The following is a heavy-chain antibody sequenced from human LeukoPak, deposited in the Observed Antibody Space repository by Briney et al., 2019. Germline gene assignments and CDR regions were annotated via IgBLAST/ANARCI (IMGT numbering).Heavy chain of an antibody. V-gene: IGHV4-30-4*08. J-gene: IGHJ4*02. Sequence: SETLSLTCTVSGGSISSGDYYWSWIRQPPGKGLEWIGYIYYSGSTYYNPSLKSRATISVDTSKNQFSLKLSSVTAADTAVYYCARDRGGATWFDYWGQGTLVTVSS. CDR3: ARDRGGATWFDY. CDR1: GGSISSGDYY. CDR2: IYYSGST. D-gene: IGHD1-26*01.